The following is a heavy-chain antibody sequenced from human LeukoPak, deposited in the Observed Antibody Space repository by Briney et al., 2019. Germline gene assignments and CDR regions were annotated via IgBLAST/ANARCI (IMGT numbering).Heavy chain of an antibody. V-gene: IGHV1-69*04. CDR1: GGTFSSYA. CDR3: ARTPSGSYYYYYGMDV. CDR2: IIPILGIA. J-gene: IGHJ6*02. D-gene: IGHD7-27*01. Sequence: GASVKVSCKASGGTFSSYAISWVRQAPGQGLEWMGRIIPILGIANYAQKFQGRDTITADKSTSTAYMELSSLRSEDTAVYYCARTPSGSYYYYYGMDVWGQGTTVTVSS.